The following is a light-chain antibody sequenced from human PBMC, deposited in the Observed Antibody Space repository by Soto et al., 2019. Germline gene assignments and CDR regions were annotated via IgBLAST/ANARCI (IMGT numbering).Light chain of an antibody. CDR1: SNDVGIYNY. V-gene: IGLV2-14*01. J-gene: IGLJ1*01. Sequence: QSALTQPASVSGSPGQSITISCTGTSNDVGIYNYVSWYQQHPGKAPKLIIYEVSNRPSGVSNRFSGSKSGNTASLTISGLQAEDEADYYCSSYTTSSTQVFGTGTKLTVL. CDR2: EVS. CDR3: SSYTTSSTQV.